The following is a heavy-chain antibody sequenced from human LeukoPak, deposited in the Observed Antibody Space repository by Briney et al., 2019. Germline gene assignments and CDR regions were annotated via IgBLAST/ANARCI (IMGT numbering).Heavy chain of an antibody. D-gene: IGHD6-13*01. Sequence: ASVKVSCTASGYTFTGYYMHLVRQAPGQGLEWMGWINPNSGGTNYAQKFQGRVTMTRDTSISTAYMKLSRLRSDDTAVYYCARVRVRIAAAGTCWFDPWGQGTLVTVSS. CDR2: INPNSGGT. J-gene: IGHJ5*02. CDR3: ARVRVRIAAAGTCWFDP. CDR1: GYTFTGYY. V-gene: IGHV1-2*02.